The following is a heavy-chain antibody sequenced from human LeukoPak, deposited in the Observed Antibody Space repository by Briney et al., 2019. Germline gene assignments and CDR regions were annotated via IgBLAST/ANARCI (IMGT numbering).Heavy chain of an antibody. Sequence: SVKVSCKASGGSFSSYAISWVRQAPGQGLEWMGGIIPIFGTANYAQKFQGRVTITADKSTSTAYMELSSLRSEDTAVYYCAREPEAGTVNYYGMDAWGKGTTVTVSS. CDR2: IIPIFGTA. V-gene: IGHV1-69*06. CDR3: AREPEAGTVNYYGMDA. J-gene: IGHJ6*04. D-gene: IGHD6-19*01. CDR1: GGSFSSYA.